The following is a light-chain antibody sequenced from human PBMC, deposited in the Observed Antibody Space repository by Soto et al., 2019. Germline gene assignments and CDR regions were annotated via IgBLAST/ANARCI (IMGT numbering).Light chain of an antibody. CDR2: WAS. CDR3: HQYRDGRRT. J-gene: IGKJ2*01. CDR1: QSVFYNPTNKDY. V-gene: IGKV4-1*01. Sequence: DIVMTQSPDSLAVSLGERATINCTSSQSVFYNPTNKDYLAWYQQKPGQPPKLLIYWASTRESGVPDRFSGSGSGTHFTLTISALQAEDVAIYYCHQYRDGRRTFGQGTRLEI.